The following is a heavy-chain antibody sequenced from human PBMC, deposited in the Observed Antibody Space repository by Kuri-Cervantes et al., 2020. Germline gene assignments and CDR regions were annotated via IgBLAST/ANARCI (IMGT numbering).Heavy chain of an antibody. V-gene: IGHV3-74*01. D-gene: IGHD4-17*01. CDR2: INSDGSST. CDR1: GFTFSNAW. CDR3: ASNGYGDPFDY. J-gene: IGHJ4*02. Sequence: GESLKISCAASGFTFSNAWMSWVRQAPGKGLVWVSRINSDGSSTSYADSVKGRFTISRDNAKNTLYLQMNSLRAEDTAVYYCASNGYGDPFDYWGQGTLVTVSS.